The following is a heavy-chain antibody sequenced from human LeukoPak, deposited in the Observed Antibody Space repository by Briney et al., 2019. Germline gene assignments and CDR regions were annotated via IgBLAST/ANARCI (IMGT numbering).Heavy chain of an antibody. J-gene: IGHJ4*02. V-gene: IGHV6-1*01. CDR3: TREAVVGYSDY. CDR2: TYYRSKWYN. CDR1: GDSVSGNSVT. D-gene: IGHD6-13*01. Sequence: SQTLSLTCAISGDSVSGNSVTWDWIRQSPSRGLEWLGRTYYRSKWYNDYAVSVESRITINPDTSKNQFSLQLNSVTPEDTAVYYCTREAVVGYSDYWGQGTLVTVSP.